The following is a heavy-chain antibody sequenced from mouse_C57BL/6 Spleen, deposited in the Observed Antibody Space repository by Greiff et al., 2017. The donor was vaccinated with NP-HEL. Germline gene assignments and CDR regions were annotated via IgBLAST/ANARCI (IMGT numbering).Heavy chain of an antibody. CDR3: ARSWWLITTVEDY. CDR1: GYTFTSYW. CDR2: IDPNGGGT. J-gene: IGHJ2*01. Sequence: QVQLQQPGAELVKPGASVKLSCKASGYTFTSYWMHWVKPRPGRGLEWIGRIDPNGGGTKYNEKFRSKATLHVDKPSSTAYMQLSSLTSEVSAVYYCARSWWLITTVEDYWGQGTTLTVSS. D-gene: IGHD1-1*01. V-gene: IGHV1-72*01.